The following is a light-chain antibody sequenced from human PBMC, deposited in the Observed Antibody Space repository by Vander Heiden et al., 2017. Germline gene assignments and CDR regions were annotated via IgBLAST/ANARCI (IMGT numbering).Light chain of an antibody. CDR2: AAS. Sequence: VICLTQSPSLLSASTGDRVTISCRVSQGISSYLAWYQQKPGKAPELLIYAASTLQSGVPSRFSGSGSGTDFTLTISCLQSEDFATYYCQQDYSFPLTFGRGTKVEIK. CDR1: QGISSY. J-gene: IGKJ1*01. V-gene: IGKV1D-8*01. CDR3: QQDYSFPLT.